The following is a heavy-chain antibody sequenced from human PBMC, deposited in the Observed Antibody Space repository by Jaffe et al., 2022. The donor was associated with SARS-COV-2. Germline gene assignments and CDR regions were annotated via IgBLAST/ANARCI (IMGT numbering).Heavy chain of an antibody. CDR1: GYTLTKLS. J-gene: IGHJ4*02. CDR2: FDPEDGET. CDR3: ATDLRTTSWTHY. Sequence: QVQLVQSGAEVKKPGASVKVSCKVSGYTLTKLSMHWVRQAPGKGLEWMGGFDPEDGETIYAQKFQGRVTMTEDTSTDTAYMELGSLRSEDTAVYYCATDLRTTSWTHYWGQGTLVTVSS. V-gene: IGHV1-24*01. D-gene: IGHD2-2*01.